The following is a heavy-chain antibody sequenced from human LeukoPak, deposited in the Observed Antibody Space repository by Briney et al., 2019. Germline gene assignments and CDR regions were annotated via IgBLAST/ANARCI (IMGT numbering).Heavy chain of an antibody. J-gene: IGHJ4*02. Sequence: GGSLRLSCAASGFTFSTYAMSWVRQAPGKGLEWVSTIGGSGGGTYYAESVKGRFIISRDTSKNTLFLQMNSLRAEDTALYYCARNDFGSGWLGDYWGQGTLVTVFS. CDR3: ARNDFGSGWLGDY. CDR1: GFTFSTYA. CDR2: IGGSGGGT. D-gene: IGHD6-19*01. V-gene: IGHV3-23*01.